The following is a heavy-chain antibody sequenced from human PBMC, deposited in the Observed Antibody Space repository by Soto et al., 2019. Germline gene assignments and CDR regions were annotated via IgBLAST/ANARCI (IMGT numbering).Heavy chain of an antibody. Sequence: GGSLRLSCAASGFTFSSYGMHWVRQAPGKGLEWVAVIWYDGSNKYYADSVKGRLTISRDNSKNTLYLQMNSLRAEDTAVYYCAREEITMVRGPDYGMDVWGQGTTVTVSS. CDR1: GFTFSSYG. V-gene: IGHV3-33*01. CDR3: AREEITMVRGPDYGMDV. J-gene: IGHJ6*02. D-gene: IGHD3-10*01. CDR2: IWYDGSNK.